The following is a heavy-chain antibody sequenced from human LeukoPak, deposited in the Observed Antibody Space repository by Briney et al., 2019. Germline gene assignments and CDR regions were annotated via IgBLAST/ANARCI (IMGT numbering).Heavy chain of an antibody. D-gene: IGHD5-12*01. Sequence: PGGSLRLSCAASGFTFSSFAVSWVRQAPGRGLEWVSYMSFSGSTIYYADSVKGRFTISRDNAKNSLYLQMNSLRAEDTAVYYCARGYSSYYPDAFDIWGQGTMVTVSS. CDR2: MSFSGSTI. CDR1: GFTFSSFA. J-gene: IGHJ3*02. CDR3: ARGYSSYYPDAFDI. V-gene: IGHV3-48*03.